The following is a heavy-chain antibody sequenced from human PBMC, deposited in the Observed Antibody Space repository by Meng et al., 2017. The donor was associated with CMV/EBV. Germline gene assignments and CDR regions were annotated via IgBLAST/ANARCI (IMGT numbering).Heavy chain of an antibody. CDR2: LIPIFGTA. V-gene: IGHV1-69*12. J-gene: IGHJ4*02. CDR1: RGTFSSYA. CDR3: AREGALAYFDY. Sequence: VRRVQCGGEGKTLGSPGKVPRKALRGTFSSYAISWVRQAPGQGLEWMRGLIPIFGTANYAQKFQGRVTITADESTSTAYMELSSLRSEDTAVYYCAREGALAYFDYWGQGTLVTVSS. D-gene: IGHD5-12*01.